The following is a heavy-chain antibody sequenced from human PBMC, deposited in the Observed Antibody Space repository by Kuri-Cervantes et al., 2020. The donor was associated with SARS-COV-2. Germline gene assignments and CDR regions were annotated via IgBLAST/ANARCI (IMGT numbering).Heavy chain of an antibody. CDR1: GGSFSGYY. CDR3: ARGLNGYTIYGMDV. V-gene: IGHV4-34*11. CDR2: IYYSGST. Sequence: SETLSLTCAVYGGSFSGYYWSWIRQPPGKGLEWIGSIYYSGSTYYNPSLRSRLTISLNTSRNQVSLTLTSVTAADTAVYYCARGLNGYTIYGMDVWGQGATVTVSS. J-gene: IGHJ6*02. D-gene: IGHD5-24*01.